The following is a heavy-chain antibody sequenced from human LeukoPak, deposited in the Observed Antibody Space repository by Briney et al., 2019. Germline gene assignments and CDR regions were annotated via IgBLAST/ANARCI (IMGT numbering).Heavy chain of an antibody. D-gene: IGHD2-15*01. CDR2: IYHSGST. V-gene: IGHV4-38-2*02. J-gene: IGHJ4*02. CDR1: GGSISSGYY. CDR3: ARPAATGYYFDY. Sequence: SQTLSLTCTVSGGSISSGYYWGWIRQPPGKGLEWIGSIYHSGSTYYNPSLKSRVTISVDTSKNQFSLKLSSVTAADTAVYYCARPAATGYYFDYWGQGTLVTVSS.